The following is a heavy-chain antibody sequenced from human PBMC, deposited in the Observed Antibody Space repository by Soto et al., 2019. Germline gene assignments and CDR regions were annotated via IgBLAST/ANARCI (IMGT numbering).Heavy chain of an antibody. CDR1: GFTFINYA. Sequence: PGGSLRLSCAASGFTFINYAMTWVRQAPGKGLEWVSVISGSGETIDIADSVKGRFSISRDDSKNTVNLQMNNLRVEDTAMYYCVRDPRYDTTGYYSPYYYFYGMDVWGQGTTVTVSS. CDR2: ISGSGETI. CDR3: VRDPRYDTTGYYSPYYYFYGMDV. D-gene: IGHD3-9*01. V-gene: IGHV3-23*01. J-gene: IGHJ6*02.